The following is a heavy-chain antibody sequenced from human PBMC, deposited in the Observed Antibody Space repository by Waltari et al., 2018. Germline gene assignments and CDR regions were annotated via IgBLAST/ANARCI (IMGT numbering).Heavy chain of an antibody. CDR2: INHSGST. D-gene: IGHD3-22*01. Sequence: QVQLQQWGAGLLKLSETLSLTCAVYGGSFSGYYWSWIRQPPGKGLEWIGEINHSGSTNYNPSLKSRVTISVDTSKNQFSLKLSSVTAADTAVYYCASPNYYDSSGLTFDYWGQGTLVTVSS. V-gene: IGHV4-34*01. CDR3: ASPNYYDSSGLTFDY. J-gene: IGHJ4*02. CDR1: GGSFSGYY.